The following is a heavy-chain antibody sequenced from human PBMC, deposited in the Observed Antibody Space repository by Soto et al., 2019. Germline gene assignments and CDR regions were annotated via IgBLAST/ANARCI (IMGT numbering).Heavy chain of an antibody. J-gene: IGHJ6*02. CDR3: AATGGHYFGLDV. V-gene: IGHV1-18*01. D-gene: IGHD2-8*02. CDR1: DHTFTYYG. CDR2: TSGYNGNT. Sequence: QAPLLQSGGEVKKPGASVKVSCNSSDHTFTYYGINWVRRAPGKGLEWMEWTSGYNGNTKYAQKFQDKVTMSADTSTRTAYMEMRILTSDDTAVYFCAATGGHYFGLDVWGQGTTVTVSS.